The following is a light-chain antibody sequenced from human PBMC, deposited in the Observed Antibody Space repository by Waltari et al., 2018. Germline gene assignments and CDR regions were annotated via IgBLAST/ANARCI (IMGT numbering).Light chain of an antibody. Sequence: DVVMTQSPPSLPVTLGQPAYITCRSSQSLVYSDRSTYLTWYQQRPGQSPRLLLYTVSNWDSGVPYRFSGSGSGTDFTLNISRVEAEDVAVYYCMQGTHWPFNFGQGTKLEIK. CDR1: QSLVYSDRSTY. V-gene: IGKV2D-30*01. CDR3: MQGTHWPFN. J-gene: IGKJ2*01. CDR2: TVS.